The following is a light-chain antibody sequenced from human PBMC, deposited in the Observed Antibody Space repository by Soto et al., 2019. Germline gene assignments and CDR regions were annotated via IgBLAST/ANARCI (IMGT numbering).Light chain of an antibody. CDR1: QGISSY. Sequence: IQLTQSPSSLSASVGDRVTITCRASQGISSYLAWYQQKPAKAPKLLIYGAFTLESGVPSRFSGSGSGTDFTLTISSLQPEDFATYYCQQLNSYPLTFGGGTKVDIK. V-gene: IGKV1-9*01. CDR3: QQLNSYPLT. CDR2: GAF. J-gene: IGKJ4*01.